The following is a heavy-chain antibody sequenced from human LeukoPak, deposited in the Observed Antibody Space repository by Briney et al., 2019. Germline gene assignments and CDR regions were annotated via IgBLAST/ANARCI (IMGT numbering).Heavy chain of an antibody. CDR3: ARVPHVDSSGYYYYFDY. CDR1: GFTFSDYY. CDR2: ISSSGSTI. D-gene: IGHD3-22*01. V-gene: IGHV3-11*01. Sequence: GGSLRLSCAASGFTFSDYYMSWIRRAPGKGLEWVSYISSSGSTIYYADSVKGRFTISRDNAKNSLYLQMNSLRAEDTAVYYCARVPHVDSSGYYYYFDYWGQGTLVTVSS. J-gene: IGHJ4*02.